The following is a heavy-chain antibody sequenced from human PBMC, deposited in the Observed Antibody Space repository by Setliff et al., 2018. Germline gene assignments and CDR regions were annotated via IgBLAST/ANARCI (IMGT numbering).Heavy chain of an antibody. CDR3: ARVGYCDGPTCYPFDY. J-gene: IGHJ4*02. CDR2: IRSKAYGGTT. V-gene: IGHV3-49*04. D-gene: IGHD2-2*01. Sequence: GGSLRLSCTASGFTFGDYAMSWVRQAPGKGLEWVGFIRSKAYGGTTEYAASVKGRFTISRGDSKSSLYLQMNSLKSEDTAVYYCARVGYCDGPTCYPFDYWGPGTLVTVSS. CDR1: GFTFGDYA.